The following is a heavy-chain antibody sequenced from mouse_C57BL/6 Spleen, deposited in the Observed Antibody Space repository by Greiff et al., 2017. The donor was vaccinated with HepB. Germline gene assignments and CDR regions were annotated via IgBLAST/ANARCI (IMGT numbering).Heavy chain of an antibody. V-gene: IGHV1-55*01. CDR2: IYPGSGST. D-gene: IGHD2-4*01. J-gene: IGHJ1*03. Sequence: VQLQQPGAELVKPGASVKMSCKASGYTFTSYWITWVKQRPGQGLEWIGDIYPGSGSTNYNEKFKSKATLTVDTSSSTAYMQLSSLTSEDSAVYYCARRNYDYGRYFDVWGTGTTVTVSS. CDR1: GYTFTSYW. CDR3: ARRNYDYGRYFDV.